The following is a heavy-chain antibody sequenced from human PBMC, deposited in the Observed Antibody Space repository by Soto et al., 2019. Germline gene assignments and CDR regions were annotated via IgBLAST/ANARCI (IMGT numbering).Heavy chain of an antibody. Sequence: QVQLQESGPGLVKPSQTLSLTCTVSGGSISSGDYYWSWIRQHPGKGLEWIGYIYYSGSTNYNPYPNSRISRSINTTKNQFSLKLSSVTAADTAVYYCARWWSGSRQGFDPWGQGTLVTVSS. V-gene: IGHV4-31*03. CDR2: IYYSGST. CDR3: ARWWSGSRQGFDP. D-gene: IGHD3-3*01. J-gene: IGHJ5*02. CDR1: GGSISSGDYY.